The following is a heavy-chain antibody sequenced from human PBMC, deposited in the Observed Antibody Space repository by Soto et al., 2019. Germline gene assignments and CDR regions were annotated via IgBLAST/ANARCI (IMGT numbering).Heavy chain of an antibody. Sequence: SETLSLTCTVSGGSISSYYWSWIRQPSGKGLEWIGYIYYSGSTNYNPSLKSRVTISVDTSKNQFSLKLSTVTAADTAVYYCASSRDSSGYQAYWGQGTLVTVSS. CDR3: ASSRDSSGYQAY. CDR1: GGSISSYY. CDR2: IYYSGST. V-gene: IGHV4-59*01. D-gene: IGHD3-22*01. J-gene: IGHJ4*02.